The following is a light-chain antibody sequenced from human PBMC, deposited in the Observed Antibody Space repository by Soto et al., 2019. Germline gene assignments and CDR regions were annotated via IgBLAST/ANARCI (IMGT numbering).Light chain of an antibody. CDR1: SSNFGAGYD. J-gene: IGLJ3*02. CDR2: GNS. CDR3: QSYDSSLSGSV. Sequence: QSVLTQPPSVSGAPGQRVTSSCTGSSSNFGAGYDVHWYQQLPGTAPKLLIFGNSNRPSGVPDRFSGSKSGTSASLAITGLQAEDEADYYCQSYDSSLSGSVFGGGTQLTVL. V-gene: IGLV1-40*01.